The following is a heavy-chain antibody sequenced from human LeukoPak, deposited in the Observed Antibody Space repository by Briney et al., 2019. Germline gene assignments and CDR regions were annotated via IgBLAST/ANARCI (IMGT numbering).Heavy chain of an antibody. CDR1: GGSISSYY. CDR3: ARVPPYYYDSSGYYPYYGMDV. Sequence: PSETLSLTCTVSGGSISSYYWSWIRQPPGKGLEWIGYIYYGGSTNYNPSLKSRVTISVDTSKNQFSLKLSSVTAADTAVYYCARVPPYYYDSSGYYPYYGMDVWGQGTTVTVSS. V-gene: IGHV4-59*01. D-gene: IGHD3-22*01. CDR2: IYYGGST. J-gene: IGHJ6*02.